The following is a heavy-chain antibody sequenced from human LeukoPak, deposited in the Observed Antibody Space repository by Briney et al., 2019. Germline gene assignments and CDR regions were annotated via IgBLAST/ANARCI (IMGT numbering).Heavy chain of an antibody. CDR3: ARDRDTAMARAPAFDI. D-gene: IGHD5-18*01. J-gene: IGHJ3*02. Sequence: SETRSLTCIVSGGSVSSGSYYWSWIRQPPGKGLEWIGYIYYSGSTNYNPSLKSRVTISVDTSKNQFSLKLSSVTAADTAVYYCARDRDTAMARAPAFDIWGQGTMVTVSS. V-gene: IGHV4-61*01. CDR1: GGSVSSGSYY. CDR2: IYYSGST.